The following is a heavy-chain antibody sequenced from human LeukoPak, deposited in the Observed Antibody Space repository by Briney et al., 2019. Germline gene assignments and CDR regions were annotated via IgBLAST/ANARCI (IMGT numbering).Heavy chain of an antibody. V-gene: IGHV3-48*04. Sequence: GGSLRLSCAASGFTLSSYSMNWVRQAPGKGLEWVSYISSSSSTIYYADSVKGRFTISRDNAKNSLYLQMNSLRAEDTAVYYCARTNPMVPFDYWGQGTLVTVSS. CDR3: ARTNPMVPFDY. CDR2: ISSSSSTI. D-gene: IGHD3-10*01. J-gene: IGHJ4*02. CDR1: GFTLSSYS.